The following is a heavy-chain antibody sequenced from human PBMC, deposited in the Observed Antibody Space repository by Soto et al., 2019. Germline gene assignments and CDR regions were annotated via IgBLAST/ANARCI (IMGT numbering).Heavy chain of an antibody. CDR1: GFTFDDYA. CDR2: ISWNSGSI. Sequence: GGSLRLSCAASGFTFDDYAMHWVRQAPGKGLEWVSGISWNSGSIGYADSVKGRFTISRDNAKNSLYLQMNSLRAEDTALYYCAKDIWPKGLGDIVVVPAAPLLFAFDIWGQGTMVTVSS. J-gene: IGHJ3*02. D-gene: IGHD2-2*01. V-gene: IGHV3-9*01. CDR3: AKDIWPKGLGDIVVVPAAPLLFAFDI.